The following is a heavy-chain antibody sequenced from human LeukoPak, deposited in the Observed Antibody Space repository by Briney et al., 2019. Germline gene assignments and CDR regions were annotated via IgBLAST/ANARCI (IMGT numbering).Heavy chain of an antibody. CDR3: ARGDGSGYYDYFDY. CDR1: GFTVDSNY. V-gene: IGHV3-53*01. D-gene: IGHD3-22*01. J-gene: IGHJ4*02. Sequence: GGSLRLSCAASGFTVDSNYLSWVRQAPGKGLEWVSTIYTGGNTYYAASVKGRFTISRDFSKNTVFLHMNSLRAEDTAMYYCARGDGSGYYDYFDYWGQGALVTVSS. CDR2: IYTGGNT.